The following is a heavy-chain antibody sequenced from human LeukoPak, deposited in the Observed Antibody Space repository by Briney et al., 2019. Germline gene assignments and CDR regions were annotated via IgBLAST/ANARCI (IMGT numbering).Heavy chain of an antibody. D-gene: IGHD3-16*02. CDR3: ARHPYVWGSYRYPDY. Sequence: ETLSLTCTVSGGSISSYYWSWIRQPPGKGLEWMGIIYPGDSDTRHSPSFQGQVTISADKSISTAYLQWSSLKASDTAMYYCARHPYVWGSYRYPDYWGQGTLVTVSS. J-gene: IGHJ4*02. V-gene: IGHV5-51*01. CDR2: IYPGDSDT. CDR1: GGSISSYY.